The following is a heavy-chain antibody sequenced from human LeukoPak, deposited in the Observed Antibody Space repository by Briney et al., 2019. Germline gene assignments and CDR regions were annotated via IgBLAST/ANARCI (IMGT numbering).Heavy chain of an antibody. CDR3: ARDAIRAAMVTANWFDP. J-gene: IGHJ5*02. V-gene: IGHV3-30-3*01. CDR2: ISYDGSNK. CDR1: GFTFSSYA. D-gene: IGHD5-18*01. Sequence: PGGSLRLSCAASGFTFSSYAMHWVRQAPGKGLEWVAVISYDGSNKYYADSVKGRFTISRDNSKNTLYLQMNSLRAEDTAVYYCARDAIRAAMVTANWFDPWGQGTLVTVSS.